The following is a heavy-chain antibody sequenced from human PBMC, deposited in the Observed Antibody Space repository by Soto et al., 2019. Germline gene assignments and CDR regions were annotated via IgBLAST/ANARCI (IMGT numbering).Heavy chain of an antibody. V-gene: IGHV4-39*01. D-gene: IGHD3-22*01. CDR3: ARPMGSGYYRNDAFDI. J-gene: IGHJ3*02. Sequence: QLQLQESGPGLVKPSETLSLTCTVSGGSISSSYYYWGWIRQPPGKGLEWIGSIYYSGSTYYNPSLKSRVTISVDTSKNQFSLKLSSVTAADTAVYYCARPMGSGYYRNDAFDIWGQGTMVTVSS. CDR1: GGSISSSYYY. CDR2: IYYSGST.